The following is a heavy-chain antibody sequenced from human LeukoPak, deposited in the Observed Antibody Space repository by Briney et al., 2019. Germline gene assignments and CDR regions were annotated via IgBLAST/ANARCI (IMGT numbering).Heavy chain of an antibody. D-gene: IGHD3-22*01. Sequence: MSSETLSLTCNVSGGSIRGYYWSWIRQPPGKGLEWIGYIYSSGSTNYNPSLKSRVTMSVDTSKNQFSLKVSSVTAADTAVYYCARGGWNKFDYWGQGTLVTVSS. J-gene: IGHJ4*02. CDR1: GGSIRGYY. CDR2: IYSSGST. V-gene: IGHV4-59*01. CDR3: ARGGWNKFDY.